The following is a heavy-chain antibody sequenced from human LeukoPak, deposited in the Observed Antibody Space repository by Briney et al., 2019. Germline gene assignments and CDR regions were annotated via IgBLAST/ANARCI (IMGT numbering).Heavy chain of an antibody. D-gene: IGHD6-13*01. V-gene: IGHV4-59*01. CDR2: IYYSGST. CDR3: ARAAAGNDRVPYYYYMDV. Sequence: SETLSLTCTVAGGSISSYYWSWIRQPPGKGLEWIGYIYYSGSTNYNPSLKSRVTISVDTSKNQFSLKLSSVTAADTAGYYCARAAAGNDRVPYYYYMDVWGKGTTVTVSS. J-gene: IGHJ6*03. CDR1: GGSISSYY.